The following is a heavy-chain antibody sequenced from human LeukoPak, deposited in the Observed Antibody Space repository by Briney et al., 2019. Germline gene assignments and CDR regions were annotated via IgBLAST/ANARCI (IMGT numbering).Heavy chain of an antibody. J-gene: IGHJ3*02. CDR2: INHSGST. CDR1: GGSFSGYY. Sequence: SETLSLTCAVYGGSFSGYYWSWIRQPPGKGLEWIGEINHSGSTNYNPSLKSRVTISVDTSKNQFSLKLSSVTAADTAVYYCARGAPPSYYYGAPIGDALDIWGQGTMVTVSS. D-gene: IGHD3-10*01. CDR3: ARGAPPSYYYGAPIGDALDI. V-gene: IGHV4-34*01.